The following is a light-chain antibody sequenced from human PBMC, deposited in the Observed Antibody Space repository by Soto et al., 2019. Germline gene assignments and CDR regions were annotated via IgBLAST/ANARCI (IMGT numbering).Light chain of an antibody. CDR1: QNIDTY. V-gene: IGKV1-39*01. CDR2: AAS. Sequence: DIQMTQSPSSLSASVGDRVTITCRASQNIDTYLTWYQQKSGKAPNLLIYAASTLQSGVPSRFSGSGAGTDFTLTISSLQHEDVATYFCQQSYSPPFTCGGEAKVEIK. J-gene: IGKJ4*01. CDR3: QQSYSPPFT.